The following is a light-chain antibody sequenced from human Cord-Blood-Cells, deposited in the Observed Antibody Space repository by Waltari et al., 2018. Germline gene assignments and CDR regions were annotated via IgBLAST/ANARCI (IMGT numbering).Light chain of an antibody. CDR2: AAS. CDR1: QSISSY. CDR3: QQSYSTPPT. V-gene: IGKV1-39*01. J-gene: IGKJ1*01. Sequence: DIQMTQPPSPLPAPVGARVTITCRASQSISSYLNWYQQKPGKAPKLLIYAASSLQSGVPSRFSGSGSGTDFTLTISSLQPEDFATYYCQQSYSTPPTFGQGTKVEIK.